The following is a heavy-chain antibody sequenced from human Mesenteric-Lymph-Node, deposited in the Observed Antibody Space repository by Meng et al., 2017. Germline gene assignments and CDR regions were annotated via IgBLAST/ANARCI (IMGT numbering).Heavy chain of an antibody. CDR1: GFTFSGSA. CDR2: IRSKAHSYAT. D-gene: IGHD4/OR15-4a*01. Sequence: EVLLVESGGGLVQPGGSLKLSCVASGFTFSGSAVHWVRQASGKGLEWVGRIRSKAHSYATTYAASVKGRFTISRDDSKNTAYLQMNSLKNEDTAVYYCAKANPMGCSGANCRGGDYWGQGTLVTVSS. J-gene: IGHJ4*02. CDR3: AKANPMGCSGANCRGGDY. V-gene: IGHV3-73*01.